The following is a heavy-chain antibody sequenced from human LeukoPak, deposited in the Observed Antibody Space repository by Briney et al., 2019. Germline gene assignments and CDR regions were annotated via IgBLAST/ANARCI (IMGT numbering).Heavy chain of an antibody. CDR1: GFTFDDYG. CDR3: ARENQGDYGSTFDY. Sequence: GGSLRLSCAASGFTFDDYGMSWVRHAPGKGLEWVSGINWNGGSTVYADSVKGRFTISRDNAKNSLYLQMNSLRAEDTALYYCARENQGDYGSTFDYWGQGTLVTVSS. J-gene: IGHJ4*02. CDR2: INWNGGST. D-gene: IGHD4-17*01. V-gene: IGHV3-20*04.